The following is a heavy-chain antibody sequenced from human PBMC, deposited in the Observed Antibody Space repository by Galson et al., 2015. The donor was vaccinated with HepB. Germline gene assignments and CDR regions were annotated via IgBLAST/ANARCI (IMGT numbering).Heavy chain of an antibody. CDR1: GFTFSSYA. D-gene: IGHD2-21*02. CDR2: ISYDGSNK. J-gene: IGHJ5*02. V-gene: IGHV3-30*04. Sequence: SLRLSCAASGFTFSSYAMHWVRQAPGKGLEWVAVISYDGSNKYYADSVKGRFTISRDNSKNTLYLQMNSLRAEDTAVYYCARDVIVVVTAITYNWFDPWGQGTLVTVSS. CDR3: ARDVIVVVTAITYNWFDP.